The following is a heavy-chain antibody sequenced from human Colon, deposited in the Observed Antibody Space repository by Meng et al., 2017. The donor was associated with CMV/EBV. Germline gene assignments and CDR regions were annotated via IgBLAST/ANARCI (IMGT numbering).Heavy chain of an antibody. CDR3: AKDIRDYVWHSYVSDH. J-gene: IGHJ4*02. CDR2: ISYHGSNK. D-gene: IGHD3-16*01. V-gene: IGHV3-30*18. CDR1: GFTFSSYS. Sequence: GESLKISCAASGFTFSSYSMYWVRRAPGKGLEWVAVISYHGSNKEYVDFARGRFTISRDSSKNMVYLQMNSLRPEDTAVYYCAKDIRDYVWHSYVSDHWGQGTLDTVSS.